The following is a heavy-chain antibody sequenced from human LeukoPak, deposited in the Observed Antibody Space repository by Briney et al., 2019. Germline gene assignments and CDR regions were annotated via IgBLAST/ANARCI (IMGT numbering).Heavy chain of an antibody. Sequence: PSETLSLTCAVYGGSLSGYYWCWIRQPPGKGLEWIGEINHSGSTNYNPSLKSRVTISVDTSKNQFSLKLSSVTAADTAVYYCASRRRGYSYGYLVYWGQGTLVTVSS. J-gene: IGHJ4*02. CDR3: ASRRRGYSYGYLVY. CDR1: GGSLSGYY. CDR2: INHSGST. D-gene: IGHD5-18*01. V-gene: IGHV4-34*01.